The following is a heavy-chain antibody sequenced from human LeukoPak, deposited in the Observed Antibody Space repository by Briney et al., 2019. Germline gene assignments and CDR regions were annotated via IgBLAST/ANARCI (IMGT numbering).Heavy chain of an antibody. CDR3: ARGGATVDY. Sequence: GGSLRLSCAASGFTFSTYWMHWVRQAPGKGLVWVSRINSDESSTSYADSVKGRFTISRDNARTTLYLQMNSLRAEDTAVYFCARGGATVDYWGQGTLVTVSS. V-gene: IGHV3-74*01. CDR2: INSDESST. J-gene: IGHJ4*02. D-gene: IGHD5-12*01. CDR1: GFTFSTYW.